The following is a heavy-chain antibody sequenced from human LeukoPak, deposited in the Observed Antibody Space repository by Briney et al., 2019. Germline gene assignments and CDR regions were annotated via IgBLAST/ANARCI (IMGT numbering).Heavy chain of an antibody. Sequence: RVSLRLSCAASGLSLSVVWVRCVRQVPGEVREWVAKIKQDGSEKDYVDSVKGRFTISRDNDNNAMYLQINSQTAEDTAVYYCARYQGDYFAYWGQGTLVTVSS. CDR3: ARYQGDYFAY. J-gene: IGHJ4*02. D-gene: IGHD2-2*01. CDR2: IKQDGSEK. V-gene: IGHV3-7*01. CDR1: GLSLSVVW.